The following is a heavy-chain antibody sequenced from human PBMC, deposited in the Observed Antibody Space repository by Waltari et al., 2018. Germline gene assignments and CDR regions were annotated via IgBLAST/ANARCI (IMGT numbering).Heavy chain of an antibody. CDR3: AREWAHPVWFDP. Sequence: QVQLQESGPGLVTPSETLSLTCTVSGGSISSHYWSWIRQPPGKGLEWIGYIYYSGSTNYNPSLKSRVTISVDTSKNQFSLKLSSVTAADTAVYYCAREWAHPVWFDPWGQGTLVTVSS. CDR1: GGSISSHY. D-gene: IGHD1-26*01. V-gene: IGHV4-59*11. CDR2: IYYSGST. J-gene: IGHJ5*02.